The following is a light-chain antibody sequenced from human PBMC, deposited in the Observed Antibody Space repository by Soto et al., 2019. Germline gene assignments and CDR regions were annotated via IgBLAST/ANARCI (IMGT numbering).Light chain of an antibody. V-gene: IGKV1-5*01. Sequence: DILLTQSPATLSVSAGDRVTITCRASQSVSRWLAWYQQKPGQAPKLLIYDASSLNSGVPSRFSGSQSGTEFTLTINSLQPEEFATYYCQQSYTPPASCGP. CDR3: QQSYTPPAS. CDR2: DAS. CDR1: QSVSRW. J-gene: IGKJ3*01.